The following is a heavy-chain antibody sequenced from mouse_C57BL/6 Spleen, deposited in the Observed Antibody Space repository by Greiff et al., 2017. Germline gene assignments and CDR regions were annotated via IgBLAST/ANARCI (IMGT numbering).Heavy chain of an antibody. J-gene: IGHJ3*01. D-gene: IGHD2-1*01. CDR3: ARSYGNYDWFAY. CDR2: IYPGDGDT. CDR1: GYAFSSYW. Sequence: QVHVKQSGAELVKPGASVKISCKASGYAFSSYWMNWVKQRPGKGLEWIGQIYPGDGDTNYNGKFKGKATLTADKSSSTAYMQLSSLTSEDSAVYFCARSYGNYDWFAYWGQGTLVTVSA. V-gene: IGHV1-80*01.